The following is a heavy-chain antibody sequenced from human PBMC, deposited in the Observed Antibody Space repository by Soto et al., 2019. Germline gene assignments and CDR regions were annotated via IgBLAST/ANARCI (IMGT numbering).Heavy chain of an antibody. Sequence: TSETLSLTCTVSGGSISSSSYYWGWIRQPPGKGLEWIGRIYYSGSTYYNPSLKSRVTISVDTSKNQFSLKLSSVTAADTAVYYCARHDMVRGVGWFDPWGQGTLVTVSS. J-gene: IGHJ5*02. CDR3: ARHDMVRGVGWFDP. D-gene: IGHD3-10*01. CDR1: GGSISSSSYY. V-gene: IGHV4-39*01. CDR2: IYYSGST.